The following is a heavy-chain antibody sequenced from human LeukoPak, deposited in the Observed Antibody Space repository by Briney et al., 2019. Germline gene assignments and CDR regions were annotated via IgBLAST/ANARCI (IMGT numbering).Heavy chain of an antibody. CDR1: GYRFSDYW. CDR2: IYPDDSDT. D-gene: IGHD3-22*01. CDR3: AKYYYDRSVGPFDY. J-gene: IGHJ4*02. V-gene: IGHV5-51*01. Sequence: GESLKTSCKGAGYRFSDYWIGWVRQMPGKGLEWMGIIYPDDSDTRYSPSFQGQVTFSADKSTSTAYLQWSSLKASDTAMYYCAKYYYDRSVGPFDYWGQGILVTLSS.